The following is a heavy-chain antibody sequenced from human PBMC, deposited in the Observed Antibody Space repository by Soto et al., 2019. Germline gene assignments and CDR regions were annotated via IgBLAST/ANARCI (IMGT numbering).Heavy chain of an antibody. V-gene: IGHV3-30*03. CDR3: ATVATSLQSVEMSDY. Sequence: QVQLVESGGGVVQPGTSLRLSCKASGFIFRDYRIHWVRQAPGKGLEWLAVLSFDGRAEYYADSTLGRFTISRDNPKSNTYQLHNNGRRADKTMDYCATVATSLQSVEMSDYWGQGTLVSVPS. CDR2: LSFDGRAE. D-gene: IGHD1-1*01. J-gene: IGHJ4*02. CDR1: GFIFRDYR.